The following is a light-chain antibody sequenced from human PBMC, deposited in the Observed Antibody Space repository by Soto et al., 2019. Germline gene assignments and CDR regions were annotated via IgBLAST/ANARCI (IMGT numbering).Light chain of an antibody. CDR3: QQSYSPSIT. CDR1: QSISSY. Sequence: DIQMTQSPSSLSASVGDRVTITCRAGQSISSYLNWYQQKPGKAPNLLIYTASSLQSGVPSRFSGSGSGTEFTLTISSLQPEDFATYYCQQSYSPSITFGQGTRLEIK. V-gene: IGKV1-39*01. CDR2: TAS. J-gene: IGKJ5*01.